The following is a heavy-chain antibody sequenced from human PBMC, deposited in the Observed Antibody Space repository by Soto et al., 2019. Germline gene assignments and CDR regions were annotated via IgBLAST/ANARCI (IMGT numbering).Heavy chain of an antibody. J-gene: IGHJ6*02. V-gene: IGHV4-4*07. CDR1: GYSFGNYY. CDR2: VSSSGNT. CDR3: ARADYEILTGSYAMDV. Sequence: SETLSLACPVSGYSFGNYYWFWIRQPVGKGLEWIGRVSSSGNTNANPTLNSRATMSIDTSKNQFSLRLRSVTAADTAVYYCARADYEILTGSYAMDVWGQGTTVTVSS. D-gene: IGHD3-9*01.